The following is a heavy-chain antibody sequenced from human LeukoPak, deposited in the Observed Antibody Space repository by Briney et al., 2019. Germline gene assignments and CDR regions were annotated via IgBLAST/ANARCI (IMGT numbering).Heavy chain of an antibody. CDR2: INSDGSST. CDR1: GFTFSSYW. J-gene: IGHJ3*02. V-gene: IGHV3-74*01. D-gene: IGHD2-2*01. CDR3: ARSTVPAVPFDI. Sequence: GGSLTLSCAASGFTFSSYWMHWVRQAPGKGLVWVSRINSDGSSTSYADSVKGRFTISRDNAKNTLYLQMNSLRAEDTAVYYCARSTVPAVPFDIWGQGTMVTVSS.